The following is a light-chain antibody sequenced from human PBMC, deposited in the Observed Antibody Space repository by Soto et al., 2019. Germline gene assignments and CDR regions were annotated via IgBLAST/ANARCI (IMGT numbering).Light chain of an antibody. CDR1: QSVSSSY. V-gene: IGKV3-20*01. J-gene: IGKJ1*01. CDR2: GAS. CDR3: QQYGSSPQT. Sequence: ERVMTQSPATLSVSPGERATLSCRSSQSVSSSYLAWYQQKPGQAPRLLIYGASSRATGIPDRFSGSGSGTDFTLTISRLEPEDFAVYYCQQYGSSPQTFGQGTKVDI.